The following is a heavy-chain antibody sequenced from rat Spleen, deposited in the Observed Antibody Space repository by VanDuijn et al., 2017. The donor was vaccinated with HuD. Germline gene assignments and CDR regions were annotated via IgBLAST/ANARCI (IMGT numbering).Heavy chain of an antibody. CDR1: GFTFSDYY. Sequence: EVQLVESGGGLVQPGRSLELSCAASGFTFSDYYMAWVRQAPTKGLEWLATVSYEGSTTYYGDSVQGRFTISRDNAKNTLYLQMDSLRSDDTATYYCATRDGGYPGWGQGTLVTVSS. J-gene: IGHJ3*01. CDR2: VSYEGSTT. D-gene: IGHD1-11*01. V-gene: IGHV5-22*01. CDR3: ATRDGGYPG.